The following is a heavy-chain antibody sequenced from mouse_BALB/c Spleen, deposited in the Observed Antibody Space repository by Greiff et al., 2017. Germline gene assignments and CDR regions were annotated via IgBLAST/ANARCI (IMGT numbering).Heavy chain of an antibody. J-gene: IGHJ3*01. Sequence: VQRVESGPGLVQPSQSLSITCTVSGFSLTSYGVHWVRQSPGKGLEWLGVIWSGGSTDYNAAFISRLSISKDNSKSQVFFKMNSLQANDTAIYYCARGGAPAWFAYWGQGTLVTVSA. CDR1: GFSLTSYG. CDR2: IWSGGST. V-gene: IGHV2-2*02. CDR3: ARGGAPAWFAY.